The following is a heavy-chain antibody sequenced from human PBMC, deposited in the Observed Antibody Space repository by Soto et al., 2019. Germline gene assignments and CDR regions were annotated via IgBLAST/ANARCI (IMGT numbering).Heavy chain of an antibody. Sequence: GGSLRLSCAASGFTFSSYSMNWVRQAPGKGLEWVSSISSSSSYIYYADSVKGGFTISRDNAKNSLYLQMNSLRAEDTAVYYCARANFLYNWNDSHYYYMDVWGKGTTVTVSS. V-gene: IGHV3-21*01. J-gene: IGHJ6*03. D-gene: IGHD1-20*01. CDR2: ISSSSSYI. CDR3: ARANFLYNWNDSHYYYMDV. CDR1: GFTFSSYS.